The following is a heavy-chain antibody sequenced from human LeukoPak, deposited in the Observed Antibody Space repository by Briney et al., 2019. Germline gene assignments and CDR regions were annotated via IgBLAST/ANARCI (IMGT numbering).Heavy chain of an antibody. CDR3: ARGLRRSSSWYY. CDR1: GYTFTSYD. J-gene: IGHJ4*02. Sequence: ASVKVSCKASGYTFTSYDINWVRQATGQGLEWMGWMNPNSGNTGYAQKFQGRVTITRNTSISTAYMELSSLRPEDTAVYYCARGLRRSSSWYYWGQGTLVTVSS. V-gene: IGHV1-8*03. D-gene: IGHD6-13*01. CDR2: MNPNSGNT.